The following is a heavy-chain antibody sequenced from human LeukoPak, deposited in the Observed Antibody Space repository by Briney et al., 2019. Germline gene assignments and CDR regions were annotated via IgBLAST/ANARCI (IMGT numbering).Heavy chain of an antibody. Sequence: GASVKVSCKASGGTFSSYAISWVRQAPGQGLEWMGGIIPIFGTANYAQKFQGRVTITTDESTSTAYMELGSLRSEDTAVYYCARSVLQRYNWNHGDYWGQGTLVTVSS. CDR3: ARSVLQRYNWNHGDY. CDR2: IIPIFGTA. D-gene: IGHD1-14*01. J-gene: IGHJ4*02. V-gene: IGHV1-69*05. CDR1: GGTFSSYA.